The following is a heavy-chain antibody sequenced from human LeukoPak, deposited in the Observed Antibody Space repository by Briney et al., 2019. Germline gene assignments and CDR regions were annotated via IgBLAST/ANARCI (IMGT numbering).Heavy chain of an antibody. J-gene: IGHJ1*01. CDR2: ISGGGDNT. V-gene: IGHV3-23*01. CDR1: GFTFSSYS. Sequence: PGGSLRLSCAASGFTFSSYSMSWVRRAPGKGLEWVSAISGGGDNTYYTDSVRGRFTTSRDNSKDTLYLQIYSLRDEDTAVYYCARGSTVWGYEYFPHWGQGTLVTVSS. D-gene: IGHD2-21*01. CDR3: ARGSTVWGYEYFPH.